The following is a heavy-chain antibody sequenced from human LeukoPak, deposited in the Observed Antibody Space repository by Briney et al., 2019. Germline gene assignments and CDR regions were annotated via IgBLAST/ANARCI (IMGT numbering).Heavy chain of an antibody. CDR3: ARGRGVTMVRGVIMRNWFDP. CDR2: INHSGST. J-gene: IGHJ5*02. Sequence: PSETLSLTCAVYGGSFSGYYWSWIRQPPGKGLEWIGEINHSGSTSYNPSLKSRVTISVDTSKNQFSLKLSSVTAADTAVYYCARGRGVTMVRGVIMRNWFDPWGQGTLVTVSS. V-gene: IGHV4-34*01. CDR1: GGSFSGYY. D-gene: IGHD3-10*01.